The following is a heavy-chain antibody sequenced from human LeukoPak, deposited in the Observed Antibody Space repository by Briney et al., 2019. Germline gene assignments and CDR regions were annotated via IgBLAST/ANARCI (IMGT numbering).Heavy chain of an antibody. V-gene: IGHV3-64*01. CDR2: ISGGGGST. CDR1: GFTFSSYA. Sequence: GGSLRLSCATSGFTFSSYAMYWVRQAPGKGLESVSTISGGGGSTYYATLVKGRFVISRDNSKNTVYLQMGSLRAEDMAVYYCVSSRDGYKVFDYWGQGTLVTFSS. CDR3: VSSRDGYKVFDY. D-gene: IGHD5-24*01. J-gene: IGHJ4*02.